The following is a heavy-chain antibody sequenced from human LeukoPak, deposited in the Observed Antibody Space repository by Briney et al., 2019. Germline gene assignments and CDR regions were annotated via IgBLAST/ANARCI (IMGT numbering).Heavy chain of an antibody. V-gene: IGHV4-59*01. Sequence: KPPETLSLTCTVSGVSISSYYWSWIRQPPGKGLEWIGYIYYSGSTNYNPSLKSRVTISVDTSKNQFSLKLSSVTAADTAVYYCARSPPGYDSSGYYVYWGQGALVTVSS. J-gene: IGHJ4*02. CDR2: IYYSGST. CDR1: GVSISSYY. D-gene: IGHD3-22*01. CDR3: ARSPPGYDSSGYYVY.